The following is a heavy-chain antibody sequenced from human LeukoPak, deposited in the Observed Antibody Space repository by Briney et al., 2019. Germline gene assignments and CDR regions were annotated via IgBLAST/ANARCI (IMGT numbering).Heavy chain of an antibody. D-gene: IGHD7-27*01. V-gene: IGHV1-2*02. CDR1: GYTFTGYY. Sequence: ASVKVSCKASGYTFTGYYMHWVRQAPGQGVEWMGWINPDSGGTNYAQKFQGRVTMTRDTSISTAYMELSRLRSDDTAVYYCARDGGWGTALDYWGQGTLVTVSS. CDR3: ARDGGWGTALDY. J-gene: IGHJ4*02. CDR2: INPDSGGT.